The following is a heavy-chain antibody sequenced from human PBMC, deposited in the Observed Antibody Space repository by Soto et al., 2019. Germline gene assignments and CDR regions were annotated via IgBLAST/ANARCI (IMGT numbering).Heavy chain of an antibody. D-gene: IGHD1-26*01. Sequence: QVQLVQSGAEVKEPGSSVRVSCKASGGTFDNFIMNWVRQTPGQGLEWMGGIVPMLGTPTYAEKFKGRVTISATGSTSTMYKEATSLRSEDTAMYYCARNGTYSSSLSQYSGMDVWGQGTTVTVSS. V-gene: IGHV1-69*01. CDR2: IVPMLGTP. J-gene: IGHJ6*02. CDR3: ARNGTYSSSLSQYSGMDV. CDR1: GGTFDNFI.